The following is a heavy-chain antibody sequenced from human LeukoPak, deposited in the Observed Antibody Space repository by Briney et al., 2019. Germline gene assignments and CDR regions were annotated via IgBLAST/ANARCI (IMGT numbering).Heavy chain of an antibody. Sequence: PSETLSLTCTVSGGSISSYYWSWIRQPPGKGLEWIGEINHSGSTNYNPSLKSRVTISVDTSKNQFSLKLSSVTAADTAVYYCARLKPKNDYWGQGTLVTVSS. CDR2: INHSGST. J-gene: IGHJ4*02. V-gene: IGHV4-34*01. CDR3: ARLKPKNDY. CDR1: GGSISSYY.